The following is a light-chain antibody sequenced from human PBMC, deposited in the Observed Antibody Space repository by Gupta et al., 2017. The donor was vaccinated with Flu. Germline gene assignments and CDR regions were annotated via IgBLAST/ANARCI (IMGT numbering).Light chain of an antibody. CDR3: QQYCSVPFA. CDR2: WAS. V-gene: IGKV4-1*01. Sequence: DIVMTQTPDSLSLSLGERATIHCKASESLFYSLNNQNYLAWYHQRPGQTPKLLLSWASMRDSGVPDRFSGSGSGTDFTLTISDLQAEDVGFYYCQQYCSVPFAFGPGTRV. CDR1: ESLFYSLNNQNY. J-gene: IGKJ3*01.